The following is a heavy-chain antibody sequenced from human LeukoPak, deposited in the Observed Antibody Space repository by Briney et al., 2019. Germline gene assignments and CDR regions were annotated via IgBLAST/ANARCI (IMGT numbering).Heavy chain of an antibody. D-gene: IGHD6-19*01. V-gene: IGHV4-28*01. CDR3: ASLGVAGTDYFDY. CDR2: IYYSGST. CDR1: GYSISSRNW. J-gene: IGHJ4*02. Sequence: SETLSLTCAVSGYSISSRNWWGWIRQPPGKGLEWIGYIYYSGSTYYNPSLKSRVTMSVDTSKNQFSLKLSSVTAVDTAVYYCASLGVAGTDYFDYWGQGTLVTVSS.